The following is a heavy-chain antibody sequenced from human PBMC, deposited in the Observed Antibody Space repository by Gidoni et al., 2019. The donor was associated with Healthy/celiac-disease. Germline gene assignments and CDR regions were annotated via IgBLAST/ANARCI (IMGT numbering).Heavy chain of an antibody. CDR1: GGSISSYY. V-gene: IGHV4-4*07. J-gene: IGHJ3*02. D-gene: IGHD2-21*02. CDR3: ARERCKEIVVVTFPGTCAFDI. CDR2: IYTSGST. Sequence: QVQLQESGPGLVKPSQTLSLTCTVSGGSISSYYWSWIRQPAGKGLEWIGRIYTSGSTNYNPSLKSRVTMSVDTSKNQFSLKLSSVTAADTAVYYCARERCKEIVVVTFPGTCAFDIWGQGTMVTVSS.